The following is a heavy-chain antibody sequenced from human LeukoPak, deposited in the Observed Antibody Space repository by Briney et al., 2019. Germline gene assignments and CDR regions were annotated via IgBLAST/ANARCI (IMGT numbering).Heavy chain of an antibody. V-gene: IGHV3-23*01. CDR2: ISGTGDGT. CDR3: AKGMRSLYYFDN. J-gene: IGHJ4*02. CDR1: GFTFNNYA. Sequence: GSLRLSCAASGFTFNNYAMTWVRQAPGKGLEWVSAISGTGDGTYYVDSVKGRFTISRDTSKNTLYLQMNSLRAEDTAVYYCAKGMRSLYYFDNWGRGTLVTVSS.